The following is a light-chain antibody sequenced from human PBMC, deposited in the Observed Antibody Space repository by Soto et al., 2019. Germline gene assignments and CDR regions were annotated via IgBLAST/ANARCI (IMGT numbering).Light chain of an antibody. J-gene: IGLJ1*01. CDR1: SSDVGGYNY. CDR2: DVS. CDR3: SSYSSSSTLV. V-gene: IGLV2-14*01. Sequence: QSVLTQPASVSGSPGQSITVSCTGTSSDVGGYNYVSWYQQHPGKAPKLMIYDVSNRPSGVSNRFSGSKSGNTASLTISVLQAEDEADYYCSSYSSSSTLVCGTGTRVTV.